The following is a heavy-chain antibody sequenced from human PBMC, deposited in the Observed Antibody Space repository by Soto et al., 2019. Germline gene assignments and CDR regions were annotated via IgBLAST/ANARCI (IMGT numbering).Heavy chain of an antibody. D-gene: IGHD1-26*01. CDR1: GFTVSSNY. J-gene: IGHJ6*02. CDR2: IYSGGST. CDR3: ARGSGSYYRDYYGMDV. V-gene: IGHV3-53*01. Sequence: PGGSLRLSCAASGFTVSSNYMSWVRQAPGKGLEWVSVIYSGGSTYYADSVKGRFTISRDNSKNTLYLQMNSLRAEDTAVYYCARGSGSYYRDYYGMDVGGQGTTVTVSS.